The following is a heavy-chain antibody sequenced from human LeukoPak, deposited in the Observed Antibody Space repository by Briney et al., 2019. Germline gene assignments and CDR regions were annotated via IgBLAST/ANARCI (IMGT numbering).Heavy chain of an antibody. D-gene: IGHD1-7*01. CDR2: IYYSGST. CDR3: ARGDWNYFPFDY. CDR1: GGSISSSSYY. J-gene: IGHJ4*02. Sequence: SETLSLTCTVSGGSISSSSYYWGWIRQPPGKGLEWFGSIYYSGSTYYNPSLKSRVTISVDTSKNQFSLKLSSVTAADTAVYYCARGDWNYFPFDYWGQGTLVTVSS. V-gene: IGHV4-39*07.